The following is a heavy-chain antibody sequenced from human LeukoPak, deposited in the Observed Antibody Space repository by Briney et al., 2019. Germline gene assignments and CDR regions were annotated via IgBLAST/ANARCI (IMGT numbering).Heavy chain of an antibody. D-gene: IGHD3-9*01. CDR2: ISAYNGNT. V-gene: IGHV1-18*01. CDR3: ARVLRQRHYDILTVRWFDP. Sequence: GASVKVSCKASGYTFTSYGISWVRQAPGQGLEWMGWISAYNGNTNYAQKLQGRVTMTTDTSTSTAYMELRSLRSDDTAVYYCARVLRQRHYDILTVRWFDPWGQGTLVTVSS. J-gene: IGHJ5*02. CDR1: GYTFTSYG.